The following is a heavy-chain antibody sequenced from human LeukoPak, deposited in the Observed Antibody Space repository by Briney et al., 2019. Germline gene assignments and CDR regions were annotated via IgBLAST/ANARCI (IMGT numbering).Heavy chain of an antibody. CDR1: GFTFSSYS. V-gene: IGHV3-30*18. D-gene: IGHD6-13*01. CDR2: ISYDGSNK. Sequence: GGSLRLSCAASGFTFSSYSMNWVRQAPGKGLEWVAVISYDGSNKYYADSVKGRFTISRDNSKNTLYLQMNSLRAEDTAVYYCAKDRGIAAVGDYWGQGTLVTVSS. CDR3: AKDRGIAAVGDY. J-gene: IGHJ4*02.